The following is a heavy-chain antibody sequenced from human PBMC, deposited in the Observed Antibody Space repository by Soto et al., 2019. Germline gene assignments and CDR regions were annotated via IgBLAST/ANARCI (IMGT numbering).Heavy chain of an antibody. V-gene: IGHV4-31*03. J-gene: IGHJ4*02. CDR2: IYYSGST. CDR1: GGSISSGGYY. Sequence: SETLSLTCTVSGGSISSGGYYWSWIRQHPGKGLEWIGYIYYSGSTYYNPSLKSRVTISVDTSKTQFSLQLTSVTAADTAVYYCARAWGDGYYDISGYSLDNWGQGTLVTVSS. CDR3: ARAWGDGYYDISGYSLDN. D-gene: IGHD3-22*01.